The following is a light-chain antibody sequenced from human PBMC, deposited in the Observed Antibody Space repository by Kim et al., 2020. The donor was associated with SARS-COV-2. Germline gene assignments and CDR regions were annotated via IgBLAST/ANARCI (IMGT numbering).Light chain of an antibody. V-gene: IGLV6-57*03. CDR3: QSYDSSGV. CDR2: EDN. Sequence: LTQPHSVSESPGKTVTISCTRSSGSIASNYVQWYQQRPGSAPTTVIYEDNQRPSGVPDRFSGSIDSSSNSASLTISGLKTEDEADYYCQSYDSSGVFGGGTQLTVL. J-gene: IGLJ2*01. CDR1: SGSIASNY.